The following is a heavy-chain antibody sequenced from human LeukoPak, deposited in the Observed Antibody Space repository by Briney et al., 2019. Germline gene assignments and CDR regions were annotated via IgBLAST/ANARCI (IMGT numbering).Heavy chain of an antibody. CDR2: FYTSGST. J-gene: IGHJ4*02. Sequence: KPSETLSLTCTVSGGSISSGSYYWSWIRQPAGKGLEWIGRFYTSGSTNYNPSLKSRVTISVDTSKNQFSLKLSSVTAADTAVYYCARGGLTYYYDSSGYYKWNYFDYWGQGTLVTVSS. V-gene: IGHV4-61*02. CDR1: GGSISSGSYY. CDR3: ARGGLTYYYDSSGYYKWNYFDY. D-gene: IGHD3-22*01.